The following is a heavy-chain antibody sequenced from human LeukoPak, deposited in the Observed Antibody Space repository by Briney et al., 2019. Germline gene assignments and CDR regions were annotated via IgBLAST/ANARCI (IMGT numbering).Heavy chain of an antibody. CDR2: ISSSSGTT. CDR3: ARGFSYEDNYYYYGLDV. J-gene: IGHJ6*02. CDR1: GFTFSSYS. D-gene: IGHD3-3*01. Sequence: GRSLRLPCAASGFTFSSYSMNWVRQAPGKGLEWVSYISSSSGTTYYADSVKGRLTISRDNAKNSLYVQMNSLRDEDTALYYCARGFSYEDNYYYYGLDVWGQGTAVTVSS. V-gene: IGHV3-48*02.